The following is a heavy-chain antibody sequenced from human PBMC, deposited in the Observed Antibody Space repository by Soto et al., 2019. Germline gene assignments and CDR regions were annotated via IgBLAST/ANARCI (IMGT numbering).Heavy chain of an antibody. CDR1: GFTFSNYW. Sequence: GGSLRLSCAASGFTFSNYWMHWVRQAPGKGLVWDSRINSDGSSTSYADSVKGRFTISRDNSKNTLYLQMNSLRAEDTAVYYCAKEEDIVVVPAAMRIPYYYYGMDVWGQGTTVTVSS. J-gene: IGHJ6*02. CDR2: INSDGSST. V-gene: IGHV3-74*01. D-gene: IGHD2-2*01. CDR3: AKEEDIVVVPAAMRIPYYYYGMDV.